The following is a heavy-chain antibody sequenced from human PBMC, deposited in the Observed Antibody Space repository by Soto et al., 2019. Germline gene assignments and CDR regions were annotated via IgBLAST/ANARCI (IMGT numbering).Heavy chain of an antibody. CDR2: IFSSGTT. CDR1: GDSISSGNKY. Sequence: PLSLTCTVSGDSISSGNKYWSWVRQPPGKGLEWIGYIFSSGTTYYNPSLKSRLTMSLDASQNQFSLKLNSLTDADTAVYFCARVPSPFDYYYAMDVWGQGTTVTVSS. D-gene: IGHD3-16*01. V-gene: IGHV4-30-4*01. CDR3: ARVPSPFDYYYAMDV. J-gene: IGHJ6*02.